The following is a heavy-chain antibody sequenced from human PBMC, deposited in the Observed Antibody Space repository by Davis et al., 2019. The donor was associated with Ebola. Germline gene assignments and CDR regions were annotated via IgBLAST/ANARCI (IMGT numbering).Heavy chain of an antibody. Sequence: SETLSLTCTVSGGSISSYYWSWIRQPPGKGLEWIGYIYYSGSTNYNPSLKSRVTISVDTSKNQFSLKLSSVTAADTAVYYCASWGPYDYVWGSYGYWGQGTLVTVSS. CDR3: ASWGPYDYVWGSYGY. J-gene: IGHJ4*02. D-gene: IGHD3-16*01. CDR2: IYYSGST. CDR1: GGSISSYY. V-gene: IGHV4-59*08.